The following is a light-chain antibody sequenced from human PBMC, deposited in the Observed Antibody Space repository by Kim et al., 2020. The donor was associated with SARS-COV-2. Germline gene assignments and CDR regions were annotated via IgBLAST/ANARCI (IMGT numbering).Light chain of an antibody. CDR1: QSVSTN. CDR3: QQYNDWPYT. J-gene: IGKJ2*01. Sequence: SVSPGERATLSCRASQSVSTNLAWYQQKPGQAPRLLIYGASTRATGIPARFSAGGSGTEFILTISSLQSEDFAVYYCQQYNDWPYTFGQGTKLEI. CDR2: GAS. V-gene: IGKV3-15*01.